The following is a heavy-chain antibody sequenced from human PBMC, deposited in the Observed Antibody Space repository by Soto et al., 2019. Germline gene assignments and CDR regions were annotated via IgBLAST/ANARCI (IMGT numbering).Heavy chain of an antibody. CDR2: ISFDGDNK. CDR3: ARDLFGAAAGPFDY. J-gene: IGHJ4*02. Sequence: GVSLRLSCAASGFTFSSYAIHWVRQAPGKGLQWVALISFDGDNKYYADSVKGRFTISRDNSKNTLYLQMNSLRTEDTAVYYCARDLFGAAAGPFDYWGQGTLVTVSS. D-gene: IGHD6-13*01. V-gene: IGHV3-30*01. CDR1: GFTFSSYA.